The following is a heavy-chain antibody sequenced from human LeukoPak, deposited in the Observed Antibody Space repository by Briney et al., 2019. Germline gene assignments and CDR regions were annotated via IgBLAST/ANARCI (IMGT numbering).Heavy chain of an antibody. CDR2: IRYDGSHK. J-gene: IGHJ4*02. CDR1: GFTFSSYG. Sequence: GGSLRLSCAASGFTFSSYGMHWVRHAPGKGLEGVAFIRYDGSHKYYADSVKGRFTISRDNSKNTLYLQMNSLRAEDTAVYYCAKSSVDRNDMSHFDYWGQGTLVTVSS. CDR3: AKSSVDRNDMSHFDY. D-gene: IGHD1-1*01. V-gene: IGHV3-30*02.